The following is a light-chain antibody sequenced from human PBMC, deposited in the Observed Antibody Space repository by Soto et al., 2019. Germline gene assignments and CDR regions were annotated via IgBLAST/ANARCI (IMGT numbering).Light chain of an antibody. Sequence: QSALTQPASVSGSPGQSITISCTGTTSDVGGYNYVSWYQQHPGKVPKLMIYEVSNRPSGVSNRFSGSKSGNTASLTISGLQAEDEAAYYCFSYTTSRAPYVFGTGTKLTVL. V-gene: IGLV2-14*01. CDR2: EVS. CDR1: TSDVGGYNY. CDR3: FSYTTSRAPYV. J-gene: IGLJ1*01.